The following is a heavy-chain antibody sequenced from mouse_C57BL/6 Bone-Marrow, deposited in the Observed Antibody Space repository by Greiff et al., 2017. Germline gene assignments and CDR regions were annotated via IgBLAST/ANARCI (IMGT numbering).Heavy chain of an antibody. Sequence: EVKLVESGGGLVQPGGSLSLSCAASGFTFTDYSMSWVRQPPGKALEWLGFIRNKANGYTTEYSASVKGRFTISRDNSQSILYLQMNALRAEDSATYDCARSRVYLYDDGYWYFDVWGTGTPVTVSS. CDR1: GFTFTDYS. J-gene: IGHJ1*03. V-gene: IGHV7-3*01. CDR3: ARSRVYLYDDGYWYFDV. CDR2: IRNKANGYTT. D-gene: IGHD2-4*01.